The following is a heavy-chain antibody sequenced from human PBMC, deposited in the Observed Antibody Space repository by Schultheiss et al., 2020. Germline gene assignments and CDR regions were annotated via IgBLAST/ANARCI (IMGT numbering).Heavy chain of an antibody. V-gene: IGHV1-18*04. Sequence: GGSLRLSCKGSGYSFTSYWIGWVRQMPGKGLEWMGWISPYNDQTNYALKLQGRVTVTTDTSTNTAYMYLRSLRSDDTAVYYCARYRFIVATGGLDGWGQGTTVTVAS. CDR2: ISPYNDQT. J-gene: IGHJ6*02. CDR1: GYSFTSYW. CDR3: ARYRFIVATGGLDG. D-gene: IGHD5-12*01.